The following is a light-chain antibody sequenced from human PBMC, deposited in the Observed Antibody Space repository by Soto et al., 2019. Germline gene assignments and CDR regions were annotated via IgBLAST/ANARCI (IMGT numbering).Light chain of an antibody. CDR3: QSYDSSLSGAV. CDR2: GNS. CDR1: ISNIGAGYD. J-gene: IGLJ2*01. Sequence: SVLTQPPSVSGAPGQRVTISCTGSISNIGAGYDVHWYQQLPGTAPKLLIYGNSNRPSGVPDRFSGSKSGTSASLAITGLQAEDEADYYGQSYDSSLSGAVFGGGTKVTVL. V-gene: IGLV1-40*01.